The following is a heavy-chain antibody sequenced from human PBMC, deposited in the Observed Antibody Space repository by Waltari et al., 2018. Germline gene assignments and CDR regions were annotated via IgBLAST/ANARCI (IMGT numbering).Heavy chain of an antibody. V-gene: IGHV3-30*01. CDR3: ARDDRDGLPDYFDF. Sequence: QVQLVESGGGVVQPGRSLRLSCAAAGFTFSPTSRHWVRQAPGKGLEWVAVTSHDESHKYYADSVKGRFTISKDNSKNTLYLQMNSLSTEDTAMYYCARDDRDGLPDYFDFWGQGTLVTVSS. J-gene: IGHJ4*02. CDR2: TSHDESHK. CDR1: GFTFSPTS. D-gene: IGHD2-8*01.